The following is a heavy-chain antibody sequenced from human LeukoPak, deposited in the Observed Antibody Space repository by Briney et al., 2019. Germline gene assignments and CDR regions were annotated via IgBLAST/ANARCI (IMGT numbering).Heavy chain of an antibody. CDR1: GFTFSNYA. J-gene: IGHJ4*02. D-gene: IGHD3-9*01. CDR3: VIWGDYDVLTGYYVPDY. V-gene: IGHV3-23*01. CDR2: ITGSGTNT. Sequence: PGASLRFSCVASGFTFSNYAMSWVRQAPGKGLEWVSAITGSGTNTYYADSMKGRFTISRDNSKNTVFLQMNSLRHEDTAIYYCVIWGDYDVLTGYYVPDYWGQGTLVTVSS.